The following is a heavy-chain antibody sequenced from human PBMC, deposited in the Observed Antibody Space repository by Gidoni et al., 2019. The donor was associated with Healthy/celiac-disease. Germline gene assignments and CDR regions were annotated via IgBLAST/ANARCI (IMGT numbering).Heavy chain of an antibody. D-gene: IGHD2-2*01. V-gene: IGHV1-2*02. CDR2: INPNSGGT. Sequence: QVQLVQSGAEVKKPGASVKVSCKASGYTFTGDYMHWVRQAPGQGLEWMGWINPNSGGTNYAQKFQGRVTMTRDTSISTAYMELSRLRSDDTAVYYCARDPLLRYCSSTSCHGDYNWFDPWGQGTLATVSS. J-gene: IGHJ5*02. CDR1: GYTFTGDY. CDR3: ARDPLLRYCSSTSCHGDYNWFDP.